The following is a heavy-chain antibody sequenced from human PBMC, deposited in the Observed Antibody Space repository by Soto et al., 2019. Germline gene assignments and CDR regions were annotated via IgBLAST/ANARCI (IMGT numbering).Heavy chain of an antibody. CDR1: GHTFTKYY. V-gene: IGHV1-46*01. D-gene: IGHD1-26*01. J-gene: IGHJ5*02. Sequence: QAQLVQSGAEVKEPGASVKVSCKASGHTFTKYYFHWVRQAPGQGLERMGIINPSGGSTNYAERLQGVDTMTRDTSTSTMYMELSSLRSEDTAVYYCEREKVGEEEPPSWSLDPWGQGTLVTVSS. CDR2: INPSGGST. CDR3: EREKVGEEEPPSWSLDP.